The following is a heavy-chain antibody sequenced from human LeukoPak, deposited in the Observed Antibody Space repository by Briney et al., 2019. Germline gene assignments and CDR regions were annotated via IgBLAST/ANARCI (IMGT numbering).Heavy chain of an antibody. CDR2: INPSGGST. Sequence: ASVKVSCKASGYTFTSYYMHWVRQAPGQGLEWVGIINPSGGSTSYAQKFQGRVTMTRDTSTSTVYMELSSLRSEDTAVYYCASALVGATRSFYMDVWGKGTTATVSS. V-gene: IGHV1-46*01. J-gene: IGHJ6*03. CDR3: ASALVGATRSFYMDV. D-gene: IGHD1-26*01. CDR1: GYTFTSYY.